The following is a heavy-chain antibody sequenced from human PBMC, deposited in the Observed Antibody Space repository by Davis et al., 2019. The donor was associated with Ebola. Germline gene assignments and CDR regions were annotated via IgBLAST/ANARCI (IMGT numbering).Heavy chain of an antibody. CDR2: INWNGGST. D-gene: IGHD1-26*01. V-gene: IGHV3-20*04. CDR3: AKLYFLGDYFDY. J-gene: IGHJ4*02. Sequence: GESPKISCEASGFTFDESSLNWVRQAPGKGLEWVSGINWNGGSTGYADSVKGRFTISRDNAKNSLYLQMNSLRAEDTAFYYCAKLYFLGDYFDYWGQGILVTVSS. CDR1: GFTFDESS.